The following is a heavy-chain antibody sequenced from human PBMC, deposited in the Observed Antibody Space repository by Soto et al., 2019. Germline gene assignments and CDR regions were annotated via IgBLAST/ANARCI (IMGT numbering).Heavy chain of an antibody. D-gene: IGHD3-3*01. CDR2: ISYDGSNK. Sequence: GGSLRLSCAASGFTFSSYAMHWVRQAPGKGLEWVAVISYDGSNKYYADSVKGRFTISRDNSKNTLYLQMNSLRAEDTAVYYCARELRFLEWFYAGVFDYWGQGTLVTVSS. J-gene: IGHJ4*02. V-gene: IGHV3-30-3*01. CDR1: GFTFSSYA. CDR3: ARELRFLEWFYAGVFDY.